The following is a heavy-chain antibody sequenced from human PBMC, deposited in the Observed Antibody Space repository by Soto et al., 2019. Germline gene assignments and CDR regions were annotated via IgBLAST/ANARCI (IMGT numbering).Heavy chain of an antibody. CDR1: GGSFNNYC. CDR2: VCPGGRT. D-gene: IGHD3-10*01. V-gene: IGHV4-34*02. Sequence: QVRLQQWGAGLVRPSETLSLTCAVYGGSFNNYCWSWIRQPPGKGLEWIGEVCPGGRTNYSPTLKREVRIAVEGSKNQSSRRLPSVTVADTAVYYCARGDYGQYDAYNWFDPWGQGNLVIVAS. CDR3: ARGDYGQYDAYNWFDP. J-gene: IGHJ5*02.